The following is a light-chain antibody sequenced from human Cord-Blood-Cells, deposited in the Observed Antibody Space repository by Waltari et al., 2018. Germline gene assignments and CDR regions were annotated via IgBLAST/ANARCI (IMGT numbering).Light chain of an antibody. V-gene: IGKV3-20*01. J-gene: IGKJ2*01. CDR3: QQYGSSMYT. CDR1: QSVSRSY. Sequence: EIVLTQSPGTLSLSPGERDTLSCRASQSVSRSYLAWYQQKPGQAPRLLIYGASSRATGIPDRFSGSGSGTDFTLTISRLEPEDFAVYYCQQYGSSMYTFGQGTKLEIK. CDR2: GAS.